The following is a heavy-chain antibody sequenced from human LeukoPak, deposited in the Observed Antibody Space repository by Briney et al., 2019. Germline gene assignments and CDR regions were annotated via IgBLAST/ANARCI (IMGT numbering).Heavy chain of an antibody. V-gene: IGHV3-33*01. CDR3: ARDIAARWYYFDY. CDR1: GFTFSSYG. D-gene: IGHD6-13*01. CDR2: IWYDGSNK. J-gene: IGHJ4*02. Sequence: GGSLRLSCAASGFTFSSYGMHWVRQAPGKGLEWVAVIWYDGSNKYYADSVKGRFTISRGNSKNTLYLQMNSLRAEDTAVYYCARDIAARWYYFDYWGQGTLVTVSS.